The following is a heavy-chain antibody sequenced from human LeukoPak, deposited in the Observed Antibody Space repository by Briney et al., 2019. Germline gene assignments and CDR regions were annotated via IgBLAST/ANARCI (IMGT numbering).Heavy chain of an antibody. V-gene: IGHV3-33*01. D-gene: IGHD2-15*01. Sequence: PGGSLRLSCAASGFTFSTYGMHWVRQAPGKGLEWVAVIWYGGSNKYYADSVKGRFTISRDNSKNTLYLQMNSLRAEDTAVYSCARASGPFDYWGQGTLVTVSS. CDR3: ARASGPFDY. CDR1: GFTFSTYG. J-gene: IGHJ4*02. CDR2: IWYGGSNK.